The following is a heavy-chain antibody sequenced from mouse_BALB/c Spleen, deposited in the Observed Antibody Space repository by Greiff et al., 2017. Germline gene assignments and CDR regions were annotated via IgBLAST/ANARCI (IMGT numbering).Heavy chain of an antibody. V-gene: IGHV1-54*01. CDR3: ARWYYGSDY. CDR1: GYAFTNYL. Sequence: QVQLKQSGAELVRPGTSVKVSCKASGYAFTNYLIEWVKQRPGQGLEWIGVINPGSGGTNYNEKFKGKATLTADKSSSTAYMQLSSLTSDDSAVYFCARWYYGSDYWGQGTTLTVSS. J-gene: IGHJ2*01. D-gene: IGHD1-1*01. CDR2: INPGSGGT.